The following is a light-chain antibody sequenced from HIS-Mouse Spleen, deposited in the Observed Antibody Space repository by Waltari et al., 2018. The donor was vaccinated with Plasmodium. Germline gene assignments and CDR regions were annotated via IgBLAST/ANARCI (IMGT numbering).Light chain of an antibody. CDR2: QDS. J-gene: IGLJ2*01. Sequence: SYELTQPPSVSVSPGQTASITCSGDKLGDKYACWYQQKPGQSPVLVIYQDSKRPSGIPWRFSGSNSGKAATLTISGTQAMDAADYYCQAWDSSTVVFGGGTKLTVL. CDR1: KLGDKY. CDR3: QAWDSSTVV. V-gene: IGLV3-1*01.